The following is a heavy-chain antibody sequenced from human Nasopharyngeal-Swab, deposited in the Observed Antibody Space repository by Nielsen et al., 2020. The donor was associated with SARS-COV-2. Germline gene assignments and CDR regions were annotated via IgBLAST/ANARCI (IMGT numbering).Heavy chain of an antibody. J-gene: IGHJ2*01. Sequence: VRHAPGKGLEWVSAISGSGGSTYYADSVKGRFTISRDNPKNTLYLQMNSLRAEDTVVYYCAKVLGSIWYSNDWYFDLWGRGTLVTVSS. CDR3: AKVLGSIWYSNDWYFDL. V-gene: IGHV3-23*01. D-gene: IGHD6-13*01. CDR2: ISGSGGST.